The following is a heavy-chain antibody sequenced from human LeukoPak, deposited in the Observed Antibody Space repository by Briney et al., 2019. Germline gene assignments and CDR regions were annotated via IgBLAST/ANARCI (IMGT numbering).Heavy chain of an antibody. Sequence: PSETLSLTCAVYGGSFSGYYWSWIRQPPGKGLEWIGEINHSGSTNYNPSLKSRVTISVDTSKNQFSLKLSSVTAADTAVYYCARHITIFGVVIMKGYYYGMDVWGQGTTVTVSS. J-gene: IGHJ6*02. CDR3: ARHITIFGVVIMKGYYYGMDV. CDR1: GGSFSGYY. V-gene: IGHV4-34*01. CDR2: INHSGST. D-gene: IGHD3-3*01.